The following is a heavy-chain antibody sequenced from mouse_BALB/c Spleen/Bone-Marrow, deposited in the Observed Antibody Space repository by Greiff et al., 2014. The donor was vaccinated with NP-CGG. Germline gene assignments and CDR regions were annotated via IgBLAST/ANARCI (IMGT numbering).Heavy chain of an antibody. CDR1: GFNIKDTY. D-gene: IGHD1-1*01. CDR3: ATYYYGSSWGFAY. J-gene: IGHJ3*01. CDR2: IDPANGNT. V-gene: IGHV14-3*02. Sequence: VQLQQPGAELVKPGVSVKLSCTASGFNIKDTYMHWVKQRPEQGLEWIGRIDPANGNTKYDPKFQGKATITADTSSNTAYLQLSSLTSEDTAVYYCATYYYGSSWGFAYWGQGTLVTVSA.